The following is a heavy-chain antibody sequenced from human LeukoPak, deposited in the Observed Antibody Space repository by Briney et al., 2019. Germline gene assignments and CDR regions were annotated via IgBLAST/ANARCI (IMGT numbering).Heavy chain of an antibody. Sequence: SETLSLTCTVSGGSISSYYWSWLRQPAGKGLEWIGRIYTSGSPNYNPSLNSRVTMSVDTSKTQFSLKLSSVTAADTAVYYCARDYCSSTSCYEPDAFDIWGQGTMVTVSS. D-gene: IGHD2-2*01. CDR2: IYTSGSP. CDR1: GGSISSYY. CDR3: ARDYCSSTSCYEPDAFDI. V-gene: IGHV4-4*07. J-gene: IGHJ3*02.